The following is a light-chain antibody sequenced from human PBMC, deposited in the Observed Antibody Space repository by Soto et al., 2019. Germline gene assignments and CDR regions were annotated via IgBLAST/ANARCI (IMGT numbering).Light chain of an antibody. J-gene: IGLJ2*01. Sequence: QSVLTQPASVSGSSGQSITISCTGTSSDVGSYNLVSWHQQHPGKAPKLIIYEGDKRPSGVSNRFSGSKSGNTASLTISGLKAEDEADYYCCSYSYGSTLVFGGGTKVTXL. CDR1: SSDVGSYNL. V-gene: IGLV2-23*01. CDR3: CSYSYGSTLV. CDR2: EGD.